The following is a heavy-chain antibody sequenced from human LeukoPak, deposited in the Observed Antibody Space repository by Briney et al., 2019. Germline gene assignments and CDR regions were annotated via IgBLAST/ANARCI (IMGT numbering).Heavy chain of an antibody. V-gene: IGHV3-11*01. Sequence: GGSLRLSCAASGFTFSDYHMSWIRQAPGKGLEWVSYISPSGSTIQYADSVEGRFTISRDNAKNSLYMQMNSLRAEDTAVYYCAISGDVWGQGTTVTVSS. CDR1: GFTFSDYH. CDR2: ISPSGSTI. J-gene: IGHJ6*02. D-gene: IGHD1-14*01. CDR3: AISGDV.